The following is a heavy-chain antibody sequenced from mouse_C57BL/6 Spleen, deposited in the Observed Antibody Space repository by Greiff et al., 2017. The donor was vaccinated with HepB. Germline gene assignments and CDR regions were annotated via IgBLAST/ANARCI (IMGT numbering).Heavy chain of an antibody. CDR2: INPNNGGT. D-gene: IGHD1-1*01. V-gene: IGHV1-18*01. J-gene: IGHJ1*03. CDR1: GYTFTDYN. Sequence: EVQLQQSGPELVKPGASVKIPCKASGYTFTDYNMDWVKQSHGKSLEWIGDINPNNGGTIYNQKFKGKATLTVDKSSSTAYMELRSLTSEDTAVYYCARSVITTVVATFWYFDVWGTGTTVTVSS. CDR3: ARSVITTVVATFWYFDV.